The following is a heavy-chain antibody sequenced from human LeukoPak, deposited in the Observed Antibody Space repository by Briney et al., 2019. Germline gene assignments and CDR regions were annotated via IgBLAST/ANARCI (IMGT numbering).Heavy chain of an antibody. D-gene: IGHD5-18*01. CDR3: ARGRGYSYGTHWFDP. CDR1: GGSFSGYY. J-gene: IGHJ5*02. CDR2: INHSGST. V-gene: IGHV4-34*01. Sequence: SETLSLTCAVYGGSFSGYYWSWIRQPPGKGLEWIGEINHSGSTNYNPSLKSRVTISVDTSKNQFSLKLSSVTAADTAVYYCARGRGYSYGTHWFDPWGQGTLVTVSS.